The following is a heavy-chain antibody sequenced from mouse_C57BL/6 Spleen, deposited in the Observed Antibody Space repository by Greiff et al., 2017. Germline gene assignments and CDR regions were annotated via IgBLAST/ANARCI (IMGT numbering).Heavy chain of an antibody. CDR3: ARGMVAY. J-gene: IGHJ3*01. D-gene: IGHD2-3*01. V-gene: IGHV1-64*01. CDR1: GYTFTSYW. Sequence: QVQLQQPGAELVKPGAPVKLSCKASGYTFTSYWMHRVKQRPGQGLEWIGMIHPNSGSTNYNEKFKSKATLTVDKSYSTAYMQLSSLTSEDAAVYYCARGMVAYWGQGTLVTVSA. CDR2: IHPNSGST.